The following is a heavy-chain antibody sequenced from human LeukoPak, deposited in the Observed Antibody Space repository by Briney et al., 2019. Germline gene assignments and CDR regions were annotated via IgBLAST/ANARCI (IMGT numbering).Heavy chain of an antibody. CDR1: GFTVSSNY. V-gene: IGHV3-30*03. D-gene: IGHD3-22*01. CDR3: ARVPYYYDSSGQGYFDY. J-gene: IGHJ4*02. Sequence: GGSLRLSCAASGFTVSSNYMSWVRQAPGKGLEWVAVISYDGSNKYYADSVKGRFTISRDNSKNTLYLQMNSLRAEDTAVYYCARVPYYYDSSGQGYFDYWGQGTLVTVSS. CDR2: ISYDGSNK.